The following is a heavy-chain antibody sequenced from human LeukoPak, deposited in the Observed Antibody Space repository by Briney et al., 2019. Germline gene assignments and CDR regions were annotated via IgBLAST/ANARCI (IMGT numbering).Heavy chain of an antibody. V-gene: IGHV1-2*02. D-gene: IGHD5-24*01. CDR1: GGTFSSYA. J-gene: IGHJ5*01. Sequence: ASVKVSCKASGGTFSSYAISWVRQAPGQGLEWMGWINPDSGGTEYAHKFQGRVTLTRDTSIDTVYMELRNLRSDDTAVYFCAKDGDGYNAWFDSWGQGTQVIVSS. CDR2: INPDSGGT. CDR3: AKDGDGYNAWFDS.